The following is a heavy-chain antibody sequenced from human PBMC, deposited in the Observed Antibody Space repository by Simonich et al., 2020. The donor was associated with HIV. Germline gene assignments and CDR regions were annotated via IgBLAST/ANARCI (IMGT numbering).Heavy chain of an antibody. D-gene: IGHD2-2*01. V-gene: IGHV3-21*01. CDR2: ISSSSSYI. CDR1: GFSFCSYR. J-gene: IGHJ4*02. Sequence: EVQLVESGGGLVKPGGSLRLSCAASGFSFCSYRMNWVPQAPGKGLEGVSSISSSSSYIYYADSVKGRFTISRDNAKNSLYLQMSSLRAEDTAVDYCARDGRKGSSTSCSDYWGQGTLVTVSS. CDR3: ARDGRKGSSTSCSDY.